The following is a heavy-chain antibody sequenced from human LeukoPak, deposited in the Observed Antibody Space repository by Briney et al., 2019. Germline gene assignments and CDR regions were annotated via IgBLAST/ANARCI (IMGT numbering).Heavy chain of an antibody. CDR2: INDSGGN. J-gene: IGHJ4*02. CDR1: GVSFSGYY. V-gene: IGHV4-34*01. CDR3: ARGQGGECLRS. D-gene: IGHD5-12*01. Sequence: RSSETLSLTCAVYGVSFSGYYWGWVRQPRGKGREWRGEINDSGGNNYNPSRKSRVTISVDTSKNQFSLNLTSVTAADTAVYYCARGQGGECLRSWGQGTLVTVSS.